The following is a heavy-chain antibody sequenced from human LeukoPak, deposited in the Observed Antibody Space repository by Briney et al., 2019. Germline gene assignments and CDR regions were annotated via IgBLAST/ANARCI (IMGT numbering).Heavy chain of an antibody. CDR1: GFTLSSYA. D-gene: IGHD1-1*01. CDR2: PSDSGDK. J-gene: IGHJ4*02. V-gene: IGHV3-23*01. CDR3: AKAPVTTCRGAEFYPFDY. Sequence: AGSLSLSCSASGFTLSSYAMSWLGPGQGHGLEWVSVPSDSGDKYHPDFVKGGFTISRDTSKNTLFLQMNRIRHEDAAVYCCAKAPVTTCRGAEFYPFDYWGEGTLVTVSS.